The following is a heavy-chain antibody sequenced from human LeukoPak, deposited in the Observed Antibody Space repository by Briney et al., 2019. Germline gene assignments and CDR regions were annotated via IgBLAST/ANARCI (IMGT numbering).Heavy chain of an antibody. V-gene: IGHV3-53*01. CDR1: GLTVSSNY. CDR2: IYSDGST. D-gene: IGHD5-12*01. J-gene: IGHJ4*02. CDR3: ARVQKSRKSVASAVDC. Sequence: PGGSLRLSCAAAGLTVSSNYMSWVRQAPGKGLEWVSVIYSDGSTYYADPVKGRFTISRDNSKNTLYLQMNSLRAEDTALYYCARVQKSRKSVASAVDCWGQGTVVIVSS.